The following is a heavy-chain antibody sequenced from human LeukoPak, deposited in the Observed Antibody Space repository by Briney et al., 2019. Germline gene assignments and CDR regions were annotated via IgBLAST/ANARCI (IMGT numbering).Heavy chain of an antibody. D-gene: IGHD6-6*01. V-gene: IGHV3-33*01. CDR1: GFTFSSYG. Sequence: PGGSLRLSCAASGFTFSSYGMHWVRQAPGKGLEWVAVIWYDGSNKYYADSVKGRFTISRDNSKNTLYLQMNSLRAEDTAVYYSARERGAAARPDIVPAYYFDYCGQGTLVTVSS. J-gene: IGHJ4*02. CDR3: ARERGAAARPDIVPAYYFDY. CDR2: IWYDGSNK.